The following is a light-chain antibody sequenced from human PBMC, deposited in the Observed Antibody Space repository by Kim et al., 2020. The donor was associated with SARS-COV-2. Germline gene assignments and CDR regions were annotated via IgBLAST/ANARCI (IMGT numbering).Light chain of an antibody. J-gene: IGKJ4*01. V-gene: IGKV1-39*01. CDR2: AAS. Sequence: ASVGDRVTITCRASQDISTNLDWYQQKPGKAPMLLIYAASSLQGGVPSRFRGSGSGTDFTFTISSLQPEDFATYYCQQNYSHPVTFGGGTQVEIK. CDR3: QQNYSHPVT. CDR1: QDISTN.